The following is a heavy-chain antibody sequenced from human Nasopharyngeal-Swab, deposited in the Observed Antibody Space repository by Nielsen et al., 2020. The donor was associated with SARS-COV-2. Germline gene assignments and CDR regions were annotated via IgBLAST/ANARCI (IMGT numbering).Heavy chain of an antibody. V-gene: IGHV3-9*01. D-gene: IGHD5-18*01. J-gene: IGHJ6*02. CDR2: ISWNSGTP. Sequence: GGSLRLSCAASGFTFDAYAIHWVRQAPGKGLEWVSGISWNSGTPGYADSVKGRFTISRDNAKTSLYLQMNSLSAEDKALYYCAKDFNVATAMVTYYYGMDVWGQGTTVTVSS. CDR3: AKDFNVATAMVTYYYGMDV. CDR1: GFTFDAYA.